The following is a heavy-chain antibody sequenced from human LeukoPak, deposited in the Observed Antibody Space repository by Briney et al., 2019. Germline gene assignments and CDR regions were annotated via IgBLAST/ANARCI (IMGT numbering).Heavy chain of an antibody. V-gene: IGHV4-30-4*01. CDR2: IYYSGST. D-gene: IGHD3-22*01. Sequence: PSQTLSLTCTVSGGSISSGDYYWSWIRQPTGKGLEWIGYIYYSGSTYYNPSLKSRVTISVDTSKNQFSLKLSSVTAADTAVYYCARALRIADSSGYYYSSSWFDPWGQGTLVTVSS. CDR1: GGSISSGDYY. CDR3: ARALRIADSSGYYYSSSWFDP. J-gene: IGHJ5*02.